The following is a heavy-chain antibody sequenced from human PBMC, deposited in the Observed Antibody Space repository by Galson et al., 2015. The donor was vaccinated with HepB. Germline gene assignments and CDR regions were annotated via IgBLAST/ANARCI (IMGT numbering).Heavy chain of an antibody. V-gene: IGHV1-3*01. Sequence: SVKVSCKASGYTFTTYAMHWVRQAPGQRLEWMGWVSAGNGNTKYSQNFQGRVTFTRDTSASTAYMELSSLRSEDTAVYYCARPIYYYDGSAYYSTAFDYWGQGTLVTVSS. CDR1: GYTFTTYA. J-gene: IGHJ4*02. D-gene: IGHD3-22*01. CDR3: ARPIYYYDGSAYYSTAFDY. CDR2: VSAGNGNT.